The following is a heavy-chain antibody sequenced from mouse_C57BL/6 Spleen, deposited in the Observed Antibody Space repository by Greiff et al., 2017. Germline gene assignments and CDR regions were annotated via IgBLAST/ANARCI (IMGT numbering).Heavy chain of an antibody. D-gene: IGHD1-1*01. CDR2: IHPNSGST. V-gene: IGHV1-64*01. CDR1: GYTFTSYW. Sequence: QVQLQQPGAELVKPGASVKLSCKASGYTFTSYWMHWVKQRPGQGLEWIGMIHPNSGSTNYNEKFKSKATLTVDKSSSTAYMQLSSLTSEDSAVYYCASDLFTTVVAKYFDVWGTGTTVTVSS. J-gene: IGHJ1*03. CDR3: ASDLFTTVVAKYFDV.